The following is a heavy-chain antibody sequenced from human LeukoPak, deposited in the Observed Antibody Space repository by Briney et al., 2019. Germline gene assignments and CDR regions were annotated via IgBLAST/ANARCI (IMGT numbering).Heavy chain of an antibody. CDR2: IIPIFGTA. CDR3: ARVQWELITNWFDP. Sequence: SVTVSCKASGGTFSSYAISWVRQAPGQGLEWMGGIIPIFGTANYAQKFQGRVTITADESTSTAYMELSSLRSEDTAVYYCARVQWELITNWFDPWGQGTLVTVSS. CDR1: GGTFSSYA. V-gene: IGHV1-69*13. J-gene: IGHJ5*02. D-gene: IGHD1-26*01.